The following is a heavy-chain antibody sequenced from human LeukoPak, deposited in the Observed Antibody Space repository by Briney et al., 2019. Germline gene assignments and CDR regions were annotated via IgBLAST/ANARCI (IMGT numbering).Heavy chain of an antibody. V-gene: IGHV1-18*01. CDR1: GYTFTSYG. CDR2: ISAYNGNT. J-gene: IGHJ3*02. D-gene: IGHD3-22*01. Sequence: ASVKVSCKASGYTFTSYGISWVRQAPGQGLEWMGWISAYNGNTNYAQKLQGRVTMTTDTSTSTAYTELRSLRSDDTAVYYCARDALYYYDSSGYFNDAFDIWGQGTMVTVSS. CDR3: ARDALYYYDSSGYFNDAFDI.